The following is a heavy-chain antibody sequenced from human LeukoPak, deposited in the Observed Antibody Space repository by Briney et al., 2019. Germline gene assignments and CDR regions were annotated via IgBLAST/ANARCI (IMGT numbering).Heavy chain of an antibody. CDR3: TTDVGYSYGVFDY. V-gene: IGHV3-15*01. J-gene: IGHJ4*02. CDR2: IKSKTDGGTT. Sequence: GGSLRLSCAASGFTFSNAWMSWVRQAPGKGLEWVGRIKSKTDGGTTDYAAPVKGRFTISRDDSKNTLYLQMNSLKTEDTAVYYRTTDVGYSYGVFDYWGQGTLVTVSS. CDR1: GFTFSNAW. D-gene: IGHD5-18*01.